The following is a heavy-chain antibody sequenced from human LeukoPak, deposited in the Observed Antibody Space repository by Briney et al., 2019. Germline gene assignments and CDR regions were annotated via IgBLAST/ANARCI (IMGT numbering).Heavy chain of an antibody. CDR3: ARDHIAVAGTGVDY. CDR1: GYTFTSYG. V-gene: IGHV1-18*01. J-gene: IGHJ4*02. CDR2: ISAYNGNT. Sequence: GASVKVSCKASGYTFTSYGISWVRQAPGQGLEWMGWISAYNGNTNYAQKLQGRVTMTTDTPTSTAYMELRSLRSDDTAVYYCARDHIAVAGTGVDYWGQGTLVTVSS. D-gene: IGHD6-19*01.